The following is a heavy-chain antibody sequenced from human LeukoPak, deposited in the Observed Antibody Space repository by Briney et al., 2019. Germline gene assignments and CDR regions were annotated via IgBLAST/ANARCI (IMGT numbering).Heavy chain of an antibody. CDR3: ARAYGDYEDKEFDY. D-gene: IGHD4-17*01. Sequence: GGSLRLSCAASGFTFSSYAMSWVRQAPGKGLEWVANIKQDGSERYYVDSVKGRFTISRDNAKNSLYLQMNSLRAEDTAVYYCARAYGDYEDKEFDYWGQGTLVTVSS. V-gene: IGHV3-7*01. CDR2: IKQDGSER. J-gene: IGHJ4*02. CDR1: GFTFSSYA.